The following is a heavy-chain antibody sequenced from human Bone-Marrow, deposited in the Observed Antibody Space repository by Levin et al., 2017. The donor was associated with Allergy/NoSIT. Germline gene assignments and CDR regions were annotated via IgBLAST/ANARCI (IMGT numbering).Heavy chain of an antibody. CDR2: IRSSGSSI. V-gene: IGHV3-48*03. Sequence: GESLKISCAASGFTFSSYEMNWVRQAPGKGLEWVSYIRSSGSSIYYADSVKGRFTISRDNAKNSLYLQMNSLRAEDTAVYFCAREYSSSSGREFDYWGKGTLVTVSS. CDR3: AREYSSSSGREFDY. CDR1: GFTFSSYE. J-gene: IGHJ4*02. D-gene: IGHD6-13*01.